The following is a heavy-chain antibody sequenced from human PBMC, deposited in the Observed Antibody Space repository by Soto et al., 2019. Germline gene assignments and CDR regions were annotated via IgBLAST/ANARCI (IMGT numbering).Heavy chain of an antibody. J-gene: IGHJ5*02. V-gene: IGHV1-46*01. D-gene: IGHD2-21*02. CDR2: INPSGGST. Sequence: GXSVKVSCRASGYTFTSYYMHWVRQAPGQGLEWMGIINPSGGSTSYAQKFQGRVNMTRDTSTSTVYMELSSLRSEDTAVYYCARDVTAVNWFDPWGQGTLVTVSS. CDR3: ARDVTAVNWFDP. CDR1: GYTFTSYY.